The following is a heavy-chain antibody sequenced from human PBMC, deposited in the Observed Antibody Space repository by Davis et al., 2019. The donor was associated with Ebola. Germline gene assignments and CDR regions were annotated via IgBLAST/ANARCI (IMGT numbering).Heavy chain of an antibody. V-gene: IGHV3-73*01. D-gene: IGHD1-26*01. CDR2: IRSKANSYAT. J-gene: IGHJ4*02. CDR3: AKQRGVGAIDYDY. Sequence: GESLKISCAASGFTFSGSAMHWVRQASGKGLEWVGRIRSKANSYATAYAASVKGRFTVSRDDSTNTAYLQMNSLRADDTAVYYCAKQRGVGAIDYDYWGRGTVVTVSS. CDR1: GFTFSGSA.